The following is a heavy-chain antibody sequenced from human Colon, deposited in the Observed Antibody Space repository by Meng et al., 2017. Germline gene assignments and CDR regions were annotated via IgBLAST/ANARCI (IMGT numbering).Heavy chain of an antibody. CDR2: ISNIGRHI. CDR1: GFSFSSYT. D-gene: IGHD3-10*01. CDR3: ARDWTTYYSGSGSSTLDY. Sequence: SCVVSGFSFSSYTVNWVRQAPGKGLEWVSSISNIGRHIYYADSVKGRFTISRDNAKNSLYLQMNSLRAEDTGVYYCARDWTTYYSGSGSSTLDYWGQGTMVTVSS. V-gene: IGHV3-21*01. J-gene: IGHJ4*02.